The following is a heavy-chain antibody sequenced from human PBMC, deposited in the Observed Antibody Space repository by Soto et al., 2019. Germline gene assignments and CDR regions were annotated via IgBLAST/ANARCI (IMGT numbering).Heavy chain of an antibody. D-gene: IGHD5-12*01. Sequence: ASVKVSCKASGGTFSSYAISWVRQAPGQGLEWMGGIIPIFGTANYAQKFQGRVTITADESTSTAYMELSSLRSEDTAGYYCAGWGGYSGDSGYDQNEYYYYYYYMDVWGKGTTVTVSS. CDR2: IIPIFGTA. CDR3: AGWGGYSGDSGYDQNEYYYYYYYMDV. V-gene: IGHV1-69*13. CDR1: GGTFSSYA. J-gene: IGHJ6*03.